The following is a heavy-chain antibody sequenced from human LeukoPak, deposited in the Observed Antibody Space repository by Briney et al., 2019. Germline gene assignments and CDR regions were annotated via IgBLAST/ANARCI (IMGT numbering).Heavy chain of an antibody. Sequence: PGGSLRLSCAASGFTFSTYSMNWVRQAPGKGLEWVSYISGSSSTIYYADSVKGRFTISRDNAKNSLYLQMNSLRAEDTAVYYCARETWELGEYYFDYWGQGTLVTVSS. J-gene: IGHJ4*02. V-gene: IGHV3-48*04. D-gene: IGHD1-26*01. CDR1: GFTFSTYS. CDR3: ARETWELGEYYFDY. CDR2: ISGSSSTI.